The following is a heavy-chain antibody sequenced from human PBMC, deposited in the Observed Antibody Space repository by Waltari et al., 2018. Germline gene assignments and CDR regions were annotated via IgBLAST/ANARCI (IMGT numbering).Heavy chain of an antibody. J-gene: IGHJ6*03. CDR3: TRVVIDLNYYYYMDV. CDR1: DGSFSGHY. Sequence: QVQLQQWGAGLLKPSETLSLTCDVYDGSFSGHYWSWVRQPPGKGLEWIGEINPAPSTNYNPSLKSRVTISLDTSKNQFSLKLRSVTAADTAVYYCTRVVIDLNYYYYMDVWGKGTTVIVSS. CDR2: INPAPST. V-gene: IGHV4-34*02. D-gene: IGHD3-22*01.